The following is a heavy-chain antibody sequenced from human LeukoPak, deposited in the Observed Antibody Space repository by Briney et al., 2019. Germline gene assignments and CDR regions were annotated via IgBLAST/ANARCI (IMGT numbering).Heavy chain of an antibody. Sequence: SETLSLTCTVSGGSISSYYWSWIRQPPGKGLEWIGYIYYSGSTNYNPSLKSRVTISVDTSKNQFSLKLSSVTAADTAVYYCARASYDSSGYYYLFGAFDIWGQGTMVTVSS. D-gene: IGHD3-22*01. CDR1: GGSISSYY. V-gene: IGHV4-59*01. J-gene: IGHJ3*02. CDR3: ARASYDSSGYYYLFGAFDI. CDR2: IYYSGST.